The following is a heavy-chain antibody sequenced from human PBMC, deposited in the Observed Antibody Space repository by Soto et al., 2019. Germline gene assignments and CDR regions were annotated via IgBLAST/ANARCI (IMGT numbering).Heavy chain of an antibody. Sequence: SGPTLVNPTQTLTLTCSFSGFSLSVYGVRVIWFRQPPGETLEWLALIHWNDDKRYGPYLKSRLTITKDTSKNQVVLTLTNLDPLDTGAYFCAHTKDSSGFLTSWGQGILVTV. J-gene: IGHJ5*02. V-gene: IGHV2-5*01. D-gene: IGHD3-22*01. CDR3: AHTKDSSGFLTS. CDR2: IHWNDDK. CDR1: GFSLSVYGVR.